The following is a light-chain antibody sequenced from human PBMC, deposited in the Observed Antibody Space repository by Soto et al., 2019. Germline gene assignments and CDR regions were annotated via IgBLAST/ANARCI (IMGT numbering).Light chain of an antibody. V-gene: IGKV3-11*01. Sequence: ETVLTQSPATLSLSPGERATLSCRASQSVSSYLAWYQQKPGQAPRLLIYDASNMATGIPARFSGSGSGTDFTLTISSLEPADFAVYYCQQRSNWPPTFGGGTKVDIK. CDR2: DAS. CDR3: QQRSNWPPT. CDR1: QSVSSY. J-gene: IGKJ4*01.